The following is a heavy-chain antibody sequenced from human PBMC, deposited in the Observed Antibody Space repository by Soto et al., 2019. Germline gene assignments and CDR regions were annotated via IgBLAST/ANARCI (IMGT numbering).Heavy chain of an antibody. CDR3: ARDEVAVAGSHYGMDV. V-gene: IGHV3-33*01. CDR2: IWYDGSNK. J-gene: IGHJ6*02. Sequence: QVQLVESGGGVVQPGRSLRLSCAASGFTFSSYGRHWVRQAPGKGLEWEAVIWYDGSNKYYADSVKGRFTISNDNSNNTLYLQMNSLRAEDTAVYYCARDEVAVAGSHYGMDVCGQGTTVTVSS. D-gene: IGHD6-19*01. CDR1: GFTFSSYG.